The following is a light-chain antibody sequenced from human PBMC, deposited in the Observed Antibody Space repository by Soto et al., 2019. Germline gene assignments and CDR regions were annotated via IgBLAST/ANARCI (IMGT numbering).Light chain of an antibody. J-gene: IGKJ2*01. CDR3: QQSHSIPYT. V-gene: IGKV1-39*01. CDR1: QTISSY. Sequence: DLQMTQSPSSLSASVGDRVTITCRASQTISSYLNWYQQKPGKAPKLLIYAASSLQSGVPSRFSGSGSGTDFTLTISSLQPEDFATYYCQQSHSIPYTLGQGTKLEIK. CDR2: AAS.